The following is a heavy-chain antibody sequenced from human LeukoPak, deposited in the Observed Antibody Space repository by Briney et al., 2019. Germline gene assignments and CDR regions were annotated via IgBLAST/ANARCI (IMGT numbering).Heavy chain of an antibody. CDR3: ARAHYYDSSGYFDY. Sequence: PSETLSLTCTVSGGPISSYYWSWIRQPPGKGLEWIGYIYYSGSTNYNPSLKSRVTISVDTSKNQFSLKLSSVTAADTAVYYCARAHYYDSSGYFDYWGQGTLVTVSS. CDR1: GGPISSYY. CDR2: IYYSGST. V-gene: IGHV4-59*01. D-gene: IGHD3-22*01. J-gene: IGHJ4*02.